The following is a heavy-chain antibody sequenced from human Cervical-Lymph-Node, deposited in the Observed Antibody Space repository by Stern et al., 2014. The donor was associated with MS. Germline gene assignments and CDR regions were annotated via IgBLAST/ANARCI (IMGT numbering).Heavy chain of an antibody. D-gene: IGHD3-10*01. CDR2: IAYDGSNK. J-gene: IGHJ4*02. Sequence: VQLEESGGGVVQPGRSLRLSCAASGFTFSSFAMHWVRQAPGKGLEWVAVIAYDGSNKFYADSVKGRFTISRDNSKKTLYLQMYYCARDWDARYTFDYWGQGTLVTVSS. CDR1: GFTFSSFA. CDR3: DY. V-gene: IGHV3-30*04.